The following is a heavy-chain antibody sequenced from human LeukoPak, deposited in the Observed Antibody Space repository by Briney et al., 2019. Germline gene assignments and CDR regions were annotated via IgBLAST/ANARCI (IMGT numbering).Heavy chain of an antibody. CDR2: IYTSGST. Sequence: PSETLSLTCTVSGGSISSGSYYWSWIRQPAGKGLEWIGRIYTSGSTNYNPSLKSRVTISADTSKNQFSLKLSSVTAADTAVYYCARAVATRSYYYYYYYMDVWGKGTTVTVSS. D-gene: IGHD5-12*01. CDR1: GGSISSGSYY. V-gene: IGHV4-61*02. J-gene: IGHJ6*03. CDR3: ARAVATRSYYYYYYYMDV.